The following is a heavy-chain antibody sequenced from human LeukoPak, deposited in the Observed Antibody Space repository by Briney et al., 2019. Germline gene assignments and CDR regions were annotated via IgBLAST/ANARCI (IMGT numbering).Heavy chain of an antibody. CDR2: IYYSGST. D-gene: IGHD5-18*01. Sequence: SETLSLTCTVSGASISSNYWSWIRQPPGKGLEWIGYIYYSGSTNYNPSLKSRVTISVDTSKNQFSLKLSSVTAADTAVYYCVRAPRWGTDMVGGLDLWGQGTPVTVSS. V-gene: IGHV4-59*01. CDR1: GASISSNY. CDR3: VRAPRWGTDMVGGLDL. J-gene: IGHJ4*02.